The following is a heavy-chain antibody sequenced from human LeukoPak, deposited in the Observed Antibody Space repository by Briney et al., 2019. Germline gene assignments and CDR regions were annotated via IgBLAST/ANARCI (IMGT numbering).Heavy chain of an antibody. CDR2: ISHIGSAI. CDR3: ARDHMSF. V-gene: IGHV3-48*03. J-gene: IGHJ4*02. CDR1: GFSFGAYE. Sequence: GGSLRLSCEVSGFSFGAYEMNWVRQAPGKGLEWVSLISHIGSAINYADSVKGRFVVSRGNAKNSLFLQMSSLRVEDTATYYCARDHMSFWGQGTLVTVSS. D-gene: IGHD3-10*01.